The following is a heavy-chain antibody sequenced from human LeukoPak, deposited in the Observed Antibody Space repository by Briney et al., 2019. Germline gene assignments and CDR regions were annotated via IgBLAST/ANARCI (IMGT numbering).Heavy chain of an antibody. CDR2: IYHSGST. Sequence: SGTLSLTCAVSGGSISSSNWWSWVRQPPGKGLEWIGEIYHSGSTNYNPSLKSRVTISVDKSKNQFSLKLSSVTAADTAVYYCASGLYYYDSSGYYYDPIDYWGQGTLVTVSS. CDR3: ASGLYYYDSSGYYYDPIDY. CDR1: GGSISSSNW. V-gene: IGHV4-4*02. D-gene: IGHD3-22*01. J-gene: IGHJ4*02.